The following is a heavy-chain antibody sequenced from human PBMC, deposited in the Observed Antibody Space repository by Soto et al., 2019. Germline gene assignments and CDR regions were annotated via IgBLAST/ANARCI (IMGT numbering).Heavy chain of an antibody. V-gene: IGHV5-10-1*01. CDR1: GYSFAGYW. J-gene: IGHJ4*02. D-gene: IGHD3-22*01. CDR3: ARQIYDSDTGPNFQYYFDS. Sequence: PGESLKISWNASGYSFAGYWISWVRQKPGKGLEWMGRIDPSDSQTYYSPSFRGHVTISATKSITTVFLQWSSLRASDTAMYYCARQIYDSDTGPNFQYYFDSWGQGTPVTVSS. CDR2: IDPSDSQT.